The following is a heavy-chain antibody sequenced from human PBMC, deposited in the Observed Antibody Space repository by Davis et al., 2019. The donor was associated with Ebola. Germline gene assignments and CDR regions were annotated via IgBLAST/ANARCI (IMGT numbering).Heavy chain of an antibody. CDR1: GYTFTSYG. V-gene: IGHV1-18*04. D-gene: IGHD3-9*01. Sequence: ASAKVSCNSSGYTFTSYGLVWVRQAPGLGLEWMGWLSGFNTNTNFAQKFQGRVTVSKDTSTNTAYMDLRSLTSDDTAIYYCARAPNYDVLTGTSSYYFDYWGQGTLVTVSS. J-gene: IGHJ4*02. CDR2: LSGFNTNT. CDR3: ARAPNYDVLTGTSSYYFDY.